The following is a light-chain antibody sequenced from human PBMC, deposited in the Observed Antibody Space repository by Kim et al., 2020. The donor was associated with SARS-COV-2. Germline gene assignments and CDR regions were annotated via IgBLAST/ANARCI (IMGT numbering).Light chain of an antibody. CDR1: QNISTW. Sequence: ASVGDRVTIACRASQNISTWLAWYQQKPGKAPKPLIYDASKLESGVPSRFSGSGSGTEFTLTISSLQPDDFATYFCQQFSSYLWTFGQGTKVDIK. V-gene: IGKV1-5*03. J-gene: IGKJ1*01. CDR2: DAS. CDR3: QQFSSYLWT.